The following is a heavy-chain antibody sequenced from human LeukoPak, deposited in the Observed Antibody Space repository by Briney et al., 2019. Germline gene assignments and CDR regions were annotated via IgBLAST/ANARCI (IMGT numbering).Heavy chain of an antibody. CDR3: ATTGPVTVATTGWFDP. J-gene: IGHJ5*02. D-gene: IGHD5-12*01. V-gene: IGHV1-24*01. CDR2: FDPEDGET. Sequence: ASVKVSCKVFGYILTEISIHWVRQAPGKGLEWMGGFDPEDGETIYAEKFQARVTLTEDTSRDTAYIELSSLRSEDTAVYYCATTGPVTVATTGWFDPWGQGTLVTVSS. CDR1: GYILTEIS.